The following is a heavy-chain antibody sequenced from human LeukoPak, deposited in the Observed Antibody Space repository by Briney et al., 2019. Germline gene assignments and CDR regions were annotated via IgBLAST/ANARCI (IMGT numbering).Heavy chain of an antibody. CDR1: GFTFSSYW. D-gene: IGHD2-15*01. Sequence: GGSLRLSCAASGFTFSSYWMHWVRHAPGKGLVWVSRINSDGSSTSYADSVKGRFTISRDNAKNTLYLQMNSLRAEDTAVYYCARGLLGKYNRFDPWGQGTLVTVSS. V-gene: IGHV3-74*01. J-gene: IGHJ5*02. CDR3: ARGLLGKYNRFDP. CDR2: INSDGSST.